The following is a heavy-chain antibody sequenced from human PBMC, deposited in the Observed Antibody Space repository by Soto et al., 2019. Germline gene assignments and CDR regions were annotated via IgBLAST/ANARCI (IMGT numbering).Heavy chain of an antibody. CDR3: ASDLEESGDVWTGVGLY. J-gene: IGHJ4*02. V-gene: IGHV1-18*01. Sequence: QVQLVQSGAEVKKPGASVKVSCKASGYNFHSYGITWVRQAPGQGLEWLGWISAYNGETHSGQMLQGRVSLTRDIFPSTDYMALRSLRSDDTAVYYCASDLEESGDVWTGVGLYWGQGPRVTVSS. D-gene: IGHD3-3*01. CDR1: GYNFHSYG. CDR2: ISAYNGET.